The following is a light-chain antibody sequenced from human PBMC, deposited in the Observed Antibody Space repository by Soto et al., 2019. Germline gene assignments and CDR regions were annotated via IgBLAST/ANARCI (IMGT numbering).Light chain of an antibody. V-gene: IGKV3-15*01. CDR2: GAF. CDR1: QNINFN. CDR3: QQYNNWPPLT. J-gene: IGKJ4*01. Sequence: ELVMTQSPATLSVSPGERATLSCRASQNINFNLAWYQQKPGQAPRLLIYGAFTRATGIPARFSGSGSGTEFTLTISSLQPEDFAVYYCQQYNNWPPLTFGGGTKVKIK.